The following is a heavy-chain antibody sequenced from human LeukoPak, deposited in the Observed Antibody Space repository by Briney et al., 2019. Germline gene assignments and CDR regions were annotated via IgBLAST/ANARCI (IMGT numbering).Heavy chain of an antibody. V-gene: IGHV3-48*01. J-gene: IGHJ6*03. D-gene: IGHD3-22*01. Sequence: PGGSLRLSCAASGFTFSSFSMNWVRQAPGKGLEWVSYISSGSSTIYYADSVKGRFTSSRDNAKNSLYLQRNRLRAEDTAVYYGARALGSSGNYWSYYYYMDVWGKGTTVTVSS. CDR3: ARALGSSGNYWSYYYYMDV. CDR1: GFTFSSFS. CDR2: ISSGSSTI.